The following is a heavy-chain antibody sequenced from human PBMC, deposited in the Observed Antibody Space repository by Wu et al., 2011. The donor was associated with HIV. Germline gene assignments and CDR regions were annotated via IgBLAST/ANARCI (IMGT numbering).Heavy chain of an antibody. J-gene: IGHJ6*03. CDR3: ARDRHPMVGPWYYYYYMDV. D-gene: IGHD3-10*01. Sequence: VQLVQSGAEVEERPGAVSRRSSCKASGYTFTSYGISWVRQAPGQGLEWMGWISAYNGDTNYAQKLQGRVTMTIDTSTSTAYMELRSLRSDDTAVYYCARDRHPMVGPWYYYYYMDVWGKGTTVTVSS. CDR1: GYTFTSYG. CDR2: ISAYNGDT. V-gene: IGHV1-18*01.